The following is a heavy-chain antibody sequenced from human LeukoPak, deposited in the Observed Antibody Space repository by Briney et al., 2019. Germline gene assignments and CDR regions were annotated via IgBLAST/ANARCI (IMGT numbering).Heavy chain of an antibody. CDR2: IKQDGSEK. V-gene: IGHV3-7*01. Sequence: PGGSLRLSCAASGFTFSSYWMGWVRQAPGKGLEWVANIKQDGSEKYYVDSVKGRFTISRDNAKNSLYLLMISVRAEDTAVYYCARSYSGDYIYFDYWGQGTLVTVSS. CDR3: ARSYSGDYIYFDY. CDR1: GFTFSSYW. D-gene: IGHD4-17*01. J-gene: IGHJ4*02.